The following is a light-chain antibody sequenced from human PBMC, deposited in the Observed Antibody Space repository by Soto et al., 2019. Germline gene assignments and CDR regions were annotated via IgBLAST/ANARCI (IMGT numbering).Light chain of an antibody. CDR3: QQRTNWPSST. Sequence: EIVLTHSPATLSLSPGGRATLSCRASQSVRSYLAWYQQKPGQAPRLLIHDASSRATGIPARFSGSGSGTDFTLTISSLEPEDFAVYYCQQRTNWPSSTFGQGTRLEIK. CDR1: QSVRSY. CDR2: DAS. V-gene: IGKV3-11*01. J-gene: IGKJ5*01.